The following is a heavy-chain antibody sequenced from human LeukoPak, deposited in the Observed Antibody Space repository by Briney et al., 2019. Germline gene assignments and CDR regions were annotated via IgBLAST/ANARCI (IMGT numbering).Heavy chain of an antibody. CDR1: GGSVSSTNYY. CDR3: ARDLGFWSGPDY. Sequence: PSETLSLTCTVSGGSVSSTNYYWGWVRQPPGKGLEWIGRIYSSGSTNYNPSLKSRVTMSIDTSKNQFSLRLSSVTAADTAVYYCARDLGFWSGPDYWGQGTLVTVSS. V-gene: IGHV4-39*07. CDR2: IYSSGST. J-gene: IGHJ4*02. D-gene: IGHD3-3*01.